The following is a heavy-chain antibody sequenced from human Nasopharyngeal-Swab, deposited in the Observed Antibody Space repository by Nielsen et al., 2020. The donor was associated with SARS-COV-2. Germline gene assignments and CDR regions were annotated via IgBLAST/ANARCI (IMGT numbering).Heavy chain of an antibody. Sequence: GGSLRLSCAASGFTFSSYGMHWVRQAPGKGLEWVAFIRYDGSNKYYADSVTGRFTISRDNSKNTLYLQMNSLSAEDTAVYYCAKAALWFGDPRGSYYMDVWGKGTTVTVSS. J-gene: IGHJ6*03. CDR1: GFTFSSYG. D-gene: IGHD3-10*01. CDR2: IRYDGSNK. V-gene: IGHV3-30*02. CDR3: AKAALWFGDPRGSYYMDV.